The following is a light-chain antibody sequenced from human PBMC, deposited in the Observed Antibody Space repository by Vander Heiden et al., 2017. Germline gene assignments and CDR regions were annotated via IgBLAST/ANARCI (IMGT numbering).Light chain of an antibody. CDR2: DDN. CDR1: SGSIASNY. Sequence: NFMLTQPHSVSESPGKTVTISCTGSSGSIASNYVQCYQQRPGSAPTTVIYDDNQRPSGIPGRFSGYIDSSSNSASLTISGLKTEDEADYYCQSYDSSNVVFGGGTKLTVL. CDR3: QSYDSSNVV. J-gene: IGLJ2*01. V-gene: IGLV6-57*02.